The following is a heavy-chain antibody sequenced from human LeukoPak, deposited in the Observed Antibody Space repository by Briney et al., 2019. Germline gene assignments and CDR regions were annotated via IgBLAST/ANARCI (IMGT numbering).Heavy chain of an antibody. D-gene: IGHD3-10*01. CDR2: ISSSGSTI. CDR1: GFTFSDRY. J-gene: IGHJ5*02. CDR3: AKGQNSASGSYQNNWFDP. V-gene: IGHV3-11*01. Sequence: PGGSLRLSCAASGFTFSDRYMSWVRQTPGKGLEWVSYISSSGSTIYYADSVKGRFTISRDNAKNSLYLQMNTLSAEDTAVYYCAKGQNSASGSYQNNWFDPWGQGTLVTVSS.